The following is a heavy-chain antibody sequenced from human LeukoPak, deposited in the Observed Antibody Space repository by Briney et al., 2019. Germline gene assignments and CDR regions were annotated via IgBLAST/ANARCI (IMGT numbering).Heavy chain of an antibody. CDR3: ARSRISSGVYSAFDY. D-gene: IGHD2-15*01. Sequence: GGSLRLSCAASGFTFSSSAMHWVRQAPGKGLEWVAVISHDGSDKYYADSVKGRFTISRDTSKNTLSLQMDSLRAEDTAVFYCARSRISSGVYSAFDYWGQGTLVTVSS. V-gene: IGHV3-30*04. CDR2: ISHDGSDK. CDR1: GFTFSSSA. J-gene: IGHJ4*02.